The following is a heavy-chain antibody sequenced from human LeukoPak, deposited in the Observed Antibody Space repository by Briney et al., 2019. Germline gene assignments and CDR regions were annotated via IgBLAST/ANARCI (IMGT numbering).Heavy chain of an antibody. Sequence: GGSLRLSCAASGFTFSSYGMHWVRQAPGKGLEWVANIKQDGSEKYYVDSVKGRFTISRDNAKNSLYLQMNSLRAEDTAVYYCARPHCGGDCYYSWGFDYWGQGTLVTVSS. J-gene: IGHJ4*02. CDR3: ARPHCGGDCYYSWGFDY. V-gene: IGHV3-7*01. CDR1: GFTFSSYG. D-gene: IGHD2-21*02. CDR2: IKQDGSEK.